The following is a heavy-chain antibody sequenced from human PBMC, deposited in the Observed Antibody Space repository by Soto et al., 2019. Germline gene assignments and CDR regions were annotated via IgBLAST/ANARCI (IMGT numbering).Heavy chain of an antibody. J-gene: IGHJ6*02. Sequence: QVLLVQSGPEVKKPGSSVKVSCKASGGTFNNYAINWVRQAPGKGLEWMGGIIPTFGTGNHAQKFQGRVTITADESTTTAYMELNSLRSEDTAIYYWASVDGTLVRGGRSSPYEMDVWGQGTTVIVSS. CDR1: GGTFNNYA. D-gene: IGHD3-10*01. V-gene: IGHV1-69*01. CDR2: IIPTFGTG. CDR3: ASVDGTLVRGGRSSPYEMDV.